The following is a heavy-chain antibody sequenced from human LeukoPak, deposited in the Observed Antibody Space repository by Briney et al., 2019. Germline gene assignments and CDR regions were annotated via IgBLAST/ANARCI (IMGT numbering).Heavy chain of an antibody. CDR1: GYTFTSYA. J-gene: IGHJ4*02. D-gene: IGHD1-26*01. CDR3: ARGFSANYYDY. V-gene: IGHV1-18*01. CDR2: ISAYKGHT. Sequence: GASVKVSCKTSGYTFTSYAISWVRQAPGQGLEWMGWISAYKGHTYSAQKFQGRLTMTTDTSTRTADMELRGLTSDHTAVFYCARGFSANYYDYWGQGTLVTVSS.